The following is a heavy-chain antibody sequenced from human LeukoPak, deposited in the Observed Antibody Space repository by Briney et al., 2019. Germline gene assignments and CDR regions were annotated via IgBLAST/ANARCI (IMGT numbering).Heavy chain of an antibody. Sequence: SETLSLTCTVSGGSFSSYYWSWIRQPPGKGLEWNGYISYSGSTDYNPSLKSRVTISVDTSKNQFSLKLSSVTAADTAVYYCAREGYYGSGSYLGNWFDPWGQGTLVTVSS. CDR1: GGSFSSYY. D-gene: IGHD3-10*01. J-gene: IGHJ5*02. V-gene: IGHV4-59*01. CDR3: AREGYYGSGSYLGNWFDP. CDR2: ISYSGST.